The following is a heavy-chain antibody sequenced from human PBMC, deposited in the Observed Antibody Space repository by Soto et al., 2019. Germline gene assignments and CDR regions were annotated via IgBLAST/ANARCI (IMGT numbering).Heavy chain of an antibody. CDR1: GFTFSDSA. Sequence: GGSLRLSCAASGFTFSDSAMHWVRQASGKGLEWVGRIRSKPNTDATAYAASVKGRFTISRDDSKNTAYLQINSLKTEDTAVYYCTRHVDCSGGSCYSGYYYYMDVWGKGTTVTVSS. D-gene: IGHD2-15*01. CDR2: IRSKPNTDAT. CDR3: TRHVDCSGGSCYSGYYYYMDV. V-gene: IGHV3-73*01. J-gene: IGHJ6*03.